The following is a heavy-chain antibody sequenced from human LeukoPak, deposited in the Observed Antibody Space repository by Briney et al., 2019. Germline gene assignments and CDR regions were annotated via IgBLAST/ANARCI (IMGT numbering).Heavy chain of an antibody. CDR1: GGSISSGRYY. D-gene: IGHD5-18*01. Sequence: PSQTLSLTCTVSGGSISSGRYYWTWIRQPAGKGLEWIGRIYTSGSTYYNPSLKSRVTISVDTSKNQFSLKLSSVTAADTAVYYCARVRHSYGQDFDYWGQGTLVTVSS. J-gene: IGHJ4*02. V-gene: IGHV4-61*02. CDR2: IYTSGST. CDR3: ARVRHSYGQDFDY.